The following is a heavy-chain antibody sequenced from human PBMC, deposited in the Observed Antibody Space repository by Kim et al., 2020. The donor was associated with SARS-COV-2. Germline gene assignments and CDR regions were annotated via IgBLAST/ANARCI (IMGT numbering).Heavy chain of an antibody. D-gene: IGHD1-1*01. CDR1: GFTFSTYT. Sequence: GGSLRLSCSASGFTFSTYTMRWVRQAPGKGLEYVSAIVDNGGSTHYADSVKGRFTISRDNSKNTLYLQMNSLRAEDTSVYYCYTTGWDSGRDSWGQGTLVTVSS. CDR3: YTTGWDSGRDS. J-gene: IGHJ5*01. CDR2: IVDNGGST. V-gene: IGHV3-64D*06.